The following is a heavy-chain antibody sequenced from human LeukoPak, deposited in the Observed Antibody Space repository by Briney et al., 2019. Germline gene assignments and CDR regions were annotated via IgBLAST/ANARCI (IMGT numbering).Heavy chain of an antibody. D-gene: IGHD2-15*01. J-gene: IGHJ3*02. CDR2: IYYSGST. CDR1: GGSISSYY. CDR3: ARADGYCSGGSCYPRAFDI. Sequence: SETPSLTCTVSGGSISSYYWSWIRQPPGKGLEWIGYIYYSGSTNYNPSLKSRVTISVDTSKNQFSLKLSSVTAADTAVYYCARADGYCSGGSCYPRAFDIWGQGTMVTVSS. V-gene: IGHV4-59*01.